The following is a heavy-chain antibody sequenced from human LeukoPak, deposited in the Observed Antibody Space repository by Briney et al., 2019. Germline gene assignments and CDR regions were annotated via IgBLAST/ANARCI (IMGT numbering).Heavy chain of an antibody. Sequence: PGGSLRLSCAASGFTFSNYEMNWVRQAPGRGLEWVSYISSSGSTLYYADSVKGRFTISRDNAKNSLYLQMNSLRAEDTAVYYCARGRRLSVTVAFDYWGQGTLVTVSS. J-gene: IGHJ4*02. CDR3: ARGRRLSVTVAFDY. V-gene: IGHV3-48*03. CDR1: GFTFSNYE. CDR2: ISSSGSTL. D-gene: IGHD3-3*01.